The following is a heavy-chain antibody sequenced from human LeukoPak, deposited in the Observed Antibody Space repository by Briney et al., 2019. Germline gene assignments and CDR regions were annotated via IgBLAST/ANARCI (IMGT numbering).Heavy chain of an antibody. D-gene: IGHD1-26*01. J-gene: IGHJ4*02. CDR1: GFTFSDYW. Sequence: GGSLRLSCAASGFTFSDYWMTWVRQAPGKGLECVANIKQDGSEKYYVDSVKGRFTISRDNAKNSLYLQMNSLRAEDTAVYYCAKEDRIVGATLFDYWGQGTLVTVS. CDR2: IKQDGSEK. V-gene: IGHV3-7*01. CDR3: AKEDRIVGATLFDY.